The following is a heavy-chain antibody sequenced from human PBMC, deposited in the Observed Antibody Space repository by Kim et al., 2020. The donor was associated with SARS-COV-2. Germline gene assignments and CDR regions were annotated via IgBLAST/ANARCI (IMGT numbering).Heavy chain of an antibody. CDR1: GFTFSLYW. Sequence: GGSLRLSCAASGFTFSLYWVTWVRQAPGKGLEWVANIKSDGSDKFYVDSVKGRFTLSRDNVKNSVYLQMNSLRPDDTAVYYCARGRDFLELPHHYYHMDVRGKGTTVTVSS. CDR2: IKSDGSDK. CDR3: ARGRDFLELPHHYYHMDV. V-gene: IGHV3-7*03. J-gene: IGHJ6*03. D-gene: IGHD1-7*01.